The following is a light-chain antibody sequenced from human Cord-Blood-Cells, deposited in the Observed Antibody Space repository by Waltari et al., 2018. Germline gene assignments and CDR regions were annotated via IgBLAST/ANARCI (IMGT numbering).Light chain of an antibody. CDR3: CSYAGSSTWV. V-gene: IGLV2-23*02. Sequence: QSALTQPASVSGSPGQSITISCTGTSSDVGSYNLVSWYQQHPGKAPKLMIYEVSKRPPVVSNRFSGSKSGNTASLTISGLQAEDEADYYCCSYAGSSTWVFGGGTKLTVL. CDR1: SSDVGSYNL. J-gene: IGLJ3*02. CDR2: EVS.